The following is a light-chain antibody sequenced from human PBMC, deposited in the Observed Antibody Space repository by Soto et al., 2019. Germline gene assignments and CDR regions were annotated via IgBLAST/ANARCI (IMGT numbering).Light chain of an antibody. J-gene: IGKJ1*01. Sequence: EIVMTQSPATLSVSPGERATLSCSASQRVSRNLAWYQQKPGQAPRLLIYGASTRATGIPARFSGSGSGTEFTLTISSLQSEDFAVYYCQQYNNWPLWTFGQGTKVDIK. CDR3: QQYNNWPLWT. CDR2: GAS. CDR1: QRVSRN. V-gene: IGKV3-15*01.